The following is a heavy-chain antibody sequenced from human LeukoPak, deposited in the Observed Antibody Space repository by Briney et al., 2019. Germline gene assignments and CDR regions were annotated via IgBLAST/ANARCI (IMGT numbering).Heavy chain of an antibody. V-gene: IGHV1-69*04. CDR1: GGTFSSYA. D-gene: IGHD6-13*01. Sequence: SAKVSCKASGGTFSSYAISWVRQAPGQGLEWMGRIIPILGIATYAQKFQGRVTITADKSTSTAYMELSSLRSEDTAVYYCARLAAPYSSSWYGLGYWGQGTLVTVSS. CDR3: ARLAAPYSSSWYGLGY. J-gene: IGHJ4*02. CDR2: IIPILGIA.